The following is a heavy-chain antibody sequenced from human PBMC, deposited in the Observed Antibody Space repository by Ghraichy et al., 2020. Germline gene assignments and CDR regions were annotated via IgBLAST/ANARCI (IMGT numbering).Heavy chain of an antibody. V-gene: IGHV3-73*01. J-gene: IGHJ4*02. CDR2: IRSKSNNYAT. D-gene: IGHD4-11*01. Sequence: GSLRLSCAASGFTFSGSTMHWVRQASGKGLEWVGRIRSKSNNYATEYAASVKGRFTISRDDSKNTAFLQMNGLKTEDTAVYYCTRHLNDDSSPPFDCWGQGTLVTVSS. CDR3: TRHLNDDSSPPFDC. CDR1: GFTFSGST.